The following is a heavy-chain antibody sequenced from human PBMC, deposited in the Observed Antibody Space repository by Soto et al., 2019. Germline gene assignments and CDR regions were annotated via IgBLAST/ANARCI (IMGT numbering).Heavy chain of an antibody. D-gene: IGHD2-8*01. Sequence: QDQLVQSGAEVKKPGSSVKVSCKASGGTFSSYAISWVRQAPGQGLEWMGGIIPIFGTANYAQKFQGRVTITADECTSTDYMELSSLRSEDTAVYYCAREKGRTNGALFDYWGQGPLVTVSS. CDR2: IIPIFGTA. CDR3: AREKGRTNGALFDY. V-gene: IGHV1-69*12. CDR1: GGTFSSYA. J-gene: IGHJ4*02.